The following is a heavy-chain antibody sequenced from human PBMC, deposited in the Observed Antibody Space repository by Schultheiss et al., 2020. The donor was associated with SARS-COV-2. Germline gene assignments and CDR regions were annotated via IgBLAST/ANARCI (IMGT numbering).Heavy chain of an antibody. J-gene: IGHJ4*02. Sequence: SETLSLTCAVYGGSFSGYYWSWIRQPPGKGLEWIGEINHSGSTNYNPSLKSRVTISVDTSKNQFSLKLSSVTAADTAVYYCARAPHCGGDCYSSDYFDYWGQGTLVTVSS. D-gene: IGHD2-21*02. CDR1: GGSFSGYY. CDR3: ARAPHCGGDCYSSDYFDY. CDR2: INHSGST. V-gene: IGHV4-34*01.